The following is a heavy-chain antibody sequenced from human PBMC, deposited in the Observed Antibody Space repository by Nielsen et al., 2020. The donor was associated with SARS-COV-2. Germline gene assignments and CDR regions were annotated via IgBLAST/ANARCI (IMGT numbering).Heavy chain of an antibody. J-gene: IGHJ4*02. CDR3: ARQGGDHDIDY. CDR1: GYTFTSYG. CDR2: ISTYNSNT. D-gene: IGHD4-17*01. Sequence: ASVKVSCKASGYTFTSYGISWVRQAPGQGLEWMGWISTYNSNTNYAQKFQGRVTITADESTSTAYMELSSLRSEDTAVYYCARQGGDHDIDYWGQGTLVTVSS. V-gene: IGHV1-18*01.